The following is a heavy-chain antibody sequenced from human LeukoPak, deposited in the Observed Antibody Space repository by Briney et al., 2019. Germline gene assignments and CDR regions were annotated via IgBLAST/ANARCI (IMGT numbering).Heavy chain of an antibody. V-gene: IGHV3-21*01. J-gene: IGHJ4*02. CDR2: ISGSSSFI. Sequence: GGSLRLSCAASGFTFSSYNMNWVRQAPGKGLEWVSSISGSSSFISYADSMQGRFTISRDNARNSLYLQMNSLRAEDTAVYYCARDGLQAYYDSSGFFDYRGQGTLVTVSS. D-gene: IGHD3-22*01. CDR3: ARDGLQAYYDSSGFFDY. CDR1: GFTFSSYN.